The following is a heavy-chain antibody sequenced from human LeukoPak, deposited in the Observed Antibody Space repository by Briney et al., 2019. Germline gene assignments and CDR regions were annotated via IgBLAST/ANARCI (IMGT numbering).Heavy chain of an antibody. V-gene: IGHV4-34*01. CDR3: ARPIVVVPAARGYYMDV. CDR1: GGSFSGYY. Sequence: SETLSLTCAVYGGSFSGYYWSWIRQPPGKGLQWIGEINHSGSTNYNPSLKSRVTISVDTSKNQFSLKLSSVTAADTAVYYCARPIVVVPAARGYYMDVWGKGTTVTVSS. D-gene: IGHD2-2*01. CDR2: INHSGST. J-gene: IGHJ6*03.